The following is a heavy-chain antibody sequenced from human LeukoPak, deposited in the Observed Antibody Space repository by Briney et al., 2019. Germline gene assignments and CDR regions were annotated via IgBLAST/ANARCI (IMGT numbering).Heavy chain of an antibody. CDR2: FHTAGDI. D-gene: IGHD2-15*01. CDR1: GFTFSNYD. Sequence: GGSLRLSCAASGFTFSNYDMHWVRQAPGKGLEWVSAFHTAGDIHYSGSVKGRFATSRENAKNSFYLQLNNLRAGDTAVYYYARGSCRRRSCYKRVNGLDVWGQGTPVTVSS. J-gene: IGHJ6*02. V-gene: IGHV3-13*01. CDR3: ARGSCRRRSCYKRVNGLDV.